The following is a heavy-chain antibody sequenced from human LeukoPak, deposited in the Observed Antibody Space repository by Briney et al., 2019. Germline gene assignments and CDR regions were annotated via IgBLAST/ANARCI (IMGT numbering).Heavy chain of an antibody. CDR3: ARDQRLERQDY. J-gene: IGHJ4*02. CDR1: GYTFTTYG. D-gene: IGHD1-1*01. CDR2: ISGYNGHT. Sequence: GASVKVSCKASGYTFTTYGISWVRQAPGQGLEWVGWISGYNGHTNYAQSLQGRVTMTADTSTSTAYMELRSLRSDDTAVYYCARDQRLERQDYWGQGTLVTVSS. V-gene: IGHV1-18*01.